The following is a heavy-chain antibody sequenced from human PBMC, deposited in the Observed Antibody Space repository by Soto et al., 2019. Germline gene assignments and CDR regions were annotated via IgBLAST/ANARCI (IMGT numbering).Heavy chain of an antibody. V-gene: IGHV3-9*01. D-gene: IGHD3-10*01. CDR1: GFKFEDYA. J-gene: IGHJ4*02. CDR3: AKASTRTMVRGVVKDY. CDR2: ITWNSGSV. Sequence: SLRLSCAVSGFKFEDYAMHWVRQVPGEGPEWVSGITWNSGSVAYADSVKGRFTISRDNAKNSLFLQMNSVRAEDTALYYCAKASTRTMVRGVVKDYWGQGTLVTV.